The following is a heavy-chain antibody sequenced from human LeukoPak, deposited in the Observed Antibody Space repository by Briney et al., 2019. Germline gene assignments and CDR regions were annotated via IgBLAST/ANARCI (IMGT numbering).Heavy chain of an antibody. J-gene: IGHJ4*02. Sequence: SETLSLTCTVSGGSISSSSYYWGWIRQPPGKGLEWIGSIYYSGSTYYNPSLKSRVTISVDTSKNQFSLKLSSVTAADTAVYYCARGYSYGLEAYFDYWGQGTLVTVSS. V-gene: IGHV4-39*07. D-gene: IGHD5-18*01. CDR3: ARGYSYGLEAYFDY. CDR2: IYYSGST. CDR1: GGSISSSSYY.